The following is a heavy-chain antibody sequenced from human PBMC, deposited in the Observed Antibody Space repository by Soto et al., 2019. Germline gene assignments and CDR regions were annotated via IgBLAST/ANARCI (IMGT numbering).Heavy chain of an antibody. CDR3: ARERGIVVVPAAHRWDYYYGMDV. CDR1: GFTFSSYG. V-gene: IGHV3-33*01. Sequence: QVQLVESGGGVVQPGRSLRLSCAASGFTFSSYGMHWVRQAPGKGLEWVAVIWYDGSNKYYADSVKGRFTISRDNSKRTLYLQMNSLRAEDTAVYYCARERGIVVVPAAHRWDYYYGMDVWGQGTTVTVSS. J-gene: IGHJ6*02. CDR2: IWYDGSNK. D-gene: IGHD2-2*01.